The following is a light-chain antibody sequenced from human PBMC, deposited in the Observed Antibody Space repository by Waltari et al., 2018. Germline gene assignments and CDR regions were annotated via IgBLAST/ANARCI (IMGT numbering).Light chain of an antibody. CDR2: HAS. V-gene: IGKV3-20*01. CDR3: QHYVNLPAT. CDR1: ESISKY. J-gene: IGKJ1*01. Sequence: EIVLTQSPDTLYFSPGESATLSCSASESISKYLAWYPHKPGQAPRLIIYHASSRSSGIPDRFSGSGFGTDFSLTINRLEPEDFAVYYCQHYVNLPATFGQGTKLEIK.